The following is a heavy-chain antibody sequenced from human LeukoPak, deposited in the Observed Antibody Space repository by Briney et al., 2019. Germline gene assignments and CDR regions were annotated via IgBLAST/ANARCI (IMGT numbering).Heavy chain of an antibody. D-gene: IGHD5-12*01. V-gene: IGHV3-21*06. CDR2: ISESTSHI. CDR3: ARDRAVKARIGGMDV. J-gene: IGHJ6*02. CDR1: TFTFSGYS. Sequence: GGSLRLSCAASTFTFSGYSMNWVRQAPGKGLEWVSYISESTSHIYYADSVKGRFTISQDNAKNSLYLQMNSLRAEDTAIYYCARDRAVKARIGGMDVWGQGTTVIVSS.